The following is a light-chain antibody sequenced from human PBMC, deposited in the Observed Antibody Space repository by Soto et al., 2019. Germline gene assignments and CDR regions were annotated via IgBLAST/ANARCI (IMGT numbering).Light chain of an antibody. Sequence: EIVLTQSPATPSLSPGERATLSCRASPSVTNFLAWYQQKPGQAPRLLIYGAFNRATGIPARFSGSASGTDFTLTISSLEPEDFAVYYCQYYGTSITVGQGTRLE. CDR2: GAF. CDR3: QYYGTSIT. V-gene: IGKV3-11*01. CDR1: PSVTNF. J-gene: IGKJ5*01.